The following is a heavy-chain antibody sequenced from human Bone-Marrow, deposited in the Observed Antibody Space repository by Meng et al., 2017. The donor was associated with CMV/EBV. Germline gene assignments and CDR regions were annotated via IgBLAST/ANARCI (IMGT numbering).Heavy chain of an antibody. Sequence: GESLKISCAASGCTFSTCTMNWVRQAPGKGLEWVSYISSSSGTINYADSVKGRFTITRDNAKNSLFLQMNSLKAEDTAVYYCTRDLLEPNYPYYGMDVWGQGTTVTVSS. J-gene: IGHJ6*02. D-gene: IGHD1-1*01. CDR2: ISSSSGTI. V-gene: IGHV3-48*04. CDR3: TRDLLEPNYPYYGMDV. CDR1: GCTFSTCT.